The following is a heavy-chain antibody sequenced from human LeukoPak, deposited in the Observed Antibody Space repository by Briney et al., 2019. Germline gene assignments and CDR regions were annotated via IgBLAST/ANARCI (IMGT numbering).Heavy chain of an antibody. Sequence: SETLSLTCTVSGGSISYYYWSCIRQPAGKGLEWIGRIYTSDSTNYNPSLKSRVTMSVDTSKKQFSLKLSSVTAADTAVYYCAREIVGVPFFEYWGQGALVTVSS. CDR3: AREIVGVPFFEY. CDR2: IYTSDST. CDR1: GGSISYYY. J-gene: IGHJ4*02. D-gene: IGHD1-26*01. V-gene: IGHV4-4*07.